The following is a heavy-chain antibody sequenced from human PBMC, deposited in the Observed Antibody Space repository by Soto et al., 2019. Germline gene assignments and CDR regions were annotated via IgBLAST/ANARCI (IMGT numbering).Heavy chain of an antibody. V-gene: IGHV3-21*01. CDR2: ISSSSSYI. D-gene: IGHD6-19*01. J-gene: IGHJ6*02. CDR3: ASDRSGWSYYYYGMDV. CDR1: GFTFSSYS. Sequence: EVQLVESGGGLVKPGGSLRLSCAASGFTFSSYSMNWVRQAPGKGLEWVSSISSSSSYIYYADSVKGRFTISRDNAKNSLYLKMNSLRAEDTAVYYCASDRSGWSYYYYGMDVWGQGTTVTVSS.